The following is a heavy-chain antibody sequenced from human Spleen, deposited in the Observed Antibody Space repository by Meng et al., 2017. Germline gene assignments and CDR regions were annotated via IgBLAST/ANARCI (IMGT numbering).Heavy chain of an antibody. Sequence: QVQLQTSAPGLLKPPAPLSLTCSVSGGSISGSNWWSWVRQPPGKGMEWIGDIYHSGTTNYNPSLKSRVTISVDKSKNQFSLKLTSVTAADTAVYYCASSLLISGGSGSYLYWGQGTLVTVSS. CDR3: ASSLLISGGSGSYLY. D-gene: IGHD3-10*01. CDR1: GGSISGSNW. J-gene: IGHJ4*02. CDR2: IYHSGTT. V-gene: IGHV4-4*03.